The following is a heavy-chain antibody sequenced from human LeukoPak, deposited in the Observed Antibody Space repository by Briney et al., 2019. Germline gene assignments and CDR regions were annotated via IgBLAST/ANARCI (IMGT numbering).Heavy chain of an antibody. Sequence: GGSLRLSCAASGFTFSSYAMSWVPQAPGGGLEGVSGISGSSGSTDYADSVNGRFTISRDNSKNTQYLQMNSLRAEDTAVYYCCLWFNNWFDPWGQGTLVTVSS. CDR1: GFTFSSYA. CDR3: CLWFNNWFDP. D-gene: IGHD3-10*01. CDR2: ISGSSGST. V-gene: IGHV3-23*01. J-gene: IGHJ5*02.